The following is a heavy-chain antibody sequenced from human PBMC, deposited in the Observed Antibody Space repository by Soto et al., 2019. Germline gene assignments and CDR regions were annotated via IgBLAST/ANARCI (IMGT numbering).Heavy chain of an antibody. J-gene: IGHJ3*02. D-gene: IGHD1-26*01. V-gene: IGHV3-30-3*01. Sequence: VGSLRLSCAASGFTFSSYAIHLFRQAPGKGLEWVAVISYDGINKYYADSVKGRFTISRDNSKNTLYLQMNSLRAEDNAVYYCARVGYSGRSYAASDIRGQAKMVPVS. CDR3: ARVGYSGRSYAASDI. CDR1: GFTFSSYA. CDR2: ISYDGINK.